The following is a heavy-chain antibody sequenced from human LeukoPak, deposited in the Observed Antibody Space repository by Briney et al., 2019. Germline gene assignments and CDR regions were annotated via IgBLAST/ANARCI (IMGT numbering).Heavy chain of an antibody. Sequence: SETLSLTCTVSGYSISSGYYWGWIRQPPGKGLEWIGSIYHSGSTYYNPSLKSRVTISVDTSKNQFSLKLSSVTAADTAVYYCARRRDSYSSSWYLVDWFDPWGQGTLVTVSS. J-gene: IGHJ5*02. V-gene: IGHV4-38-2*02. CDR1: GYSISSGYY. D-gene: IGHD6-13*01. CDR3: ARRRDSYSSSWYLVDWFDP. CDR2: IYHSGST.